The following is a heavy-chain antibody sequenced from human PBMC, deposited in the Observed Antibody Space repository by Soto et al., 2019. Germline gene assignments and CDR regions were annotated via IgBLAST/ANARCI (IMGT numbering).Heavy chain of an antibody. CDR2: INSDGSST. V-gene: IGHV3-74*01. CDR3: ARDPTTVPGQSFDY. D-gene: IGHD1-1*01. Sequence: GGSLRLSCAASGFTFSSYWMHWVRQAPGKGLVWVSRINSDGSSTNYADSVKGRFTISRDNAENTLFLQMHSLRPEDTAVYYCARDPTTVPGQSFDYWGQGALVTVSS. J-gene: IGHJ4*02. CDR1: GFTFSSYW.